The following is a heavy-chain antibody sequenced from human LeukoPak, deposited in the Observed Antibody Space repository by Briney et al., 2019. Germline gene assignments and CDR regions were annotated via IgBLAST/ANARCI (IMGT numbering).Heavy chain of an antibody. Sequence: SETLSLTCTVSGYSITSGYFWGWFRQPPEKGLEWIGSIHYSGNTYYNPSLKSRVTISVDTSKNQFSLKLRSVTAADTAVYYCARLYGNYQNYFDYWGQGTLVTVSS. CDR2: IHYSGNT. D-gene: IGHD1-7*01. V-gene: IGHV4-38-2*02. CDR1: GYSITSGYF. CDR3: ARLYGNYQNYFDY. J-gene: IGHJ4*02.